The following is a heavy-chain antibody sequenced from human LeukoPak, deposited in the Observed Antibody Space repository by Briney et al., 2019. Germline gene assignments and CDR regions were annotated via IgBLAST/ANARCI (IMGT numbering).Heavy chain of an antibody. Sequence: GASVKVSFKASGGTFISYAISWVRQAPGQGLEWMGGIIPIFGTANYAQKFQGRVTITADESTTTAYLELSSLRFEDTAVYYCAREWSYESSGYFYYYWGQGTLVTVSS. J-gene: IGHJ4*02. V-gene: IGHV1-69*13. CDR3: AREWSYESSGYFYYY. D-gene: IGHD3-22*01. CDR1: GGTFISYA. CDR2: IIPIFGTA.